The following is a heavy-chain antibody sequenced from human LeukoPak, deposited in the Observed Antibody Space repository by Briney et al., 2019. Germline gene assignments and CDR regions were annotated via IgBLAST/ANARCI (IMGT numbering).Heavy chain of an antibody. Sequence: PGGSLRLSCAASAFTFSSYGMHWVRQAPGKGLEWVSFIRYDGSNKYYADSVKGRFTISRDNSKNTLYLQMNSLRAEDTAVYYCAKSVDTAMGRGFYYYYMDVWGKGTTVTVSS. V-gene: IGHV3-30*02. CDR1: AFTFSSYG. J-gene: IGHJ6*03. CDR2: IRYDGSNK. D-gene: IGHD5-18*01. CDR3: AKSVDTAMGRGFYYYYMDV.